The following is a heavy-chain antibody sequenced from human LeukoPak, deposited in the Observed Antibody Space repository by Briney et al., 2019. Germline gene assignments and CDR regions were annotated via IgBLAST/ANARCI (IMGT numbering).Heavy chain of an antibody. J-gene: IGHJ4*02. D-gene: IGHD1-26*01. CDR3: AKGGRDTSKYYFDY. CDR1: GFPFSDYY. V-gene: IGHV3-30*02. CDR2: VWFGESSQ. Sequence: GGSLRLSCAASGFPFSDYYMSWIRQAPGKGLEWVAGVWFGESSQSYADSVKGRFTISRDNSKNTVWLEMNSLRVEDTAVYYCAKGGRDTSKYYFDYWGQGTQVTVSS.